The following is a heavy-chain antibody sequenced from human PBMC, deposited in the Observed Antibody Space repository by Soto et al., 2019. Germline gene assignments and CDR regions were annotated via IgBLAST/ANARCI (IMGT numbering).Heavy chain of an antibody. CDR3: ARSIVVVTALDY. CDR2: INAGNGNT. V-gene: IGHV1-3*01. Sequence: ASVKVSCKASGYTFTSYAMHWVRQAPGQRLEWMGWINAGNGNTKYSQKFQGSVTITRDTSASTAYMELSSLRSEDTAVYYCARSIVVVTALDYWGQGTLVTVS. J-gene: IGHJ4*02. D-gene: IGHD2-21*02. CDR1: GYTFTSYA.